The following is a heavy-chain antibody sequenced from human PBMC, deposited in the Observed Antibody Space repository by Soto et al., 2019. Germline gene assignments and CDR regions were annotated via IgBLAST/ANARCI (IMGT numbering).Heavy chain of an antibody. CDR1: GCSISSGGYY. D-gene: IGHD6-25*01. V-gene: IGHV4-31*03. Sequence: SETLSLTCTFSGCSISSGGYYWSWIRQHPGKGLEWIGYIYYSGSTYYNPSLKSRVTISVDTSKNQFSLKLSSVTAADTAVYYCARSWQRLDWYYFDYWGQGTLVTVSS. CDR3: ARSWQRLDWYYFDY. CDR2: IYYSGST. J-gene: IGHJ4*02.